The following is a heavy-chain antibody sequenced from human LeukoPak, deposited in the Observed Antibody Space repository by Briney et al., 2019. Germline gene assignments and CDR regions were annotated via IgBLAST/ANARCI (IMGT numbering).Heavy chain of an antibody. Sequence: GGSLRLSCAVSGFTFSDHFLDWVHQAPGKGLEWVGRSRNKAKSYTTEYAASVKGRFTISRDDSKNSLYLQMNSLKTADTAVYYCVRVGSVAGSDYLDYWGQGTLVTVSS. CDR1: GFTFSDHF. V-gene: IGHV3-72*01. CDR3: VRVGSVAGSDYLDY. D-gene: IGHD6-19*01. J-gene: IGHJ4*02. CDR2: SRNKAKSYTT.